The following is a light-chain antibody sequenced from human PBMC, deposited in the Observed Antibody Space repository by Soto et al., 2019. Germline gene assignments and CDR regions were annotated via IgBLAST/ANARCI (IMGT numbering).Light chain of an antibody. J-gene: IGKJ1*01. Sequence: EILRAQARATLSLCPGGRATLSSWASQSVSSNLAWYQQKPAQAPRLVIYGASTRATGIPARLSDSGSGTEFTLTISRLKPEDFAVYYCQQYNNWPRTFGQGTKVDIK. V-gene: IGKV3-15*01. CDR1: QSVSSN. CDR3: QQYNNWPRT. CDR2: GAS.